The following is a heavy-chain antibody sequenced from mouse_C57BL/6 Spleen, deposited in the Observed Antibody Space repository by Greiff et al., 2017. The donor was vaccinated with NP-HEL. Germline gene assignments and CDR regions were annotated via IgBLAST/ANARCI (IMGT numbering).Heavy chain of an antibody. V-gene: IGHV1-55*01. D-gene: IGHD2-2*01. CDR3: ARSRDGYDGGGLAMDY. CDR2: IYPGSGST. Sequence: QVQLQQPGAELVKPGASVKMSCKASGYTFTSYWITWVKQRPGQGLEWIGDIYPGSGSTNYNEKFKSKATLTVDTSSSTAYMQLSSLTSEDSAVYYWARSRDGYDGGGLAMDYWGQGTSVTVSS. J-gene: IGHJ4*01. CDR1: GYTFTSYW.